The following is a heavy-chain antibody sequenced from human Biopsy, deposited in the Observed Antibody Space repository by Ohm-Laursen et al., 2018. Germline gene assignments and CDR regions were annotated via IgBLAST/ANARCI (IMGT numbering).Heavy chain of an antibody. CDR2: IYVCGGST. CDR3: SRDLYDFCGGCPFVP. J-gene: IGHJ5*02. Sequence: GSLRLSCTASGSAFSHARNCWVCNAPGPGQERVSLIYVCGGSTYYADPVKSRFTISRDYSKNTLYLQMNSLRAEDTAMYYCSRDLYDFCGGCPFVPWGQGTLVTVSP. D-gene: IGHD3-3*01. CDR1: GSAFSHAR. V-gene: IGHV3-23*01.